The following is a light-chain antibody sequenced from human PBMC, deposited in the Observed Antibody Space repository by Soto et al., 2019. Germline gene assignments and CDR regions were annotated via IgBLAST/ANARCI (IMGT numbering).Light chain of an antibody. CDR1: NSNIGNKY. Sequence: QSVLTQPPSLSAAPGQKGTISCSGSNSNIGNKYVSWYQLLPGAAPKLLIYDNYKRPSGIPDRFSGSQSGTSATLGITGLQTGDEADYYCGSWDSRLSVVVFGGGTKLTVL. J-gene: IGLJ3*02. CDR3: GSWDSRLSVVV. CDR2: DNY. V-gene: IGLV1-51*01.